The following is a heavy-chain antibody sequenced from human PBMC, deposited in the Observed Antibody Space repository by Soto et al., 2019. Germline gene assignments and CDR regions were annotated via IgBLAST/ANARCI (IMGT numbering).Heavy chain of an antibody. CDR2: ISAYNGNT. CDR1: GYTFTSYG. J-gene: IGHJ5*02. D-gene: IGHD4-17*01. CDR3: ARTTTVTAKYNWFDP. V-gene: IGHV1-18*04. Sequence: SVKVSCKASGYTFTSYGISWVRQAPGQGLEWMGWISAYNGNTNYAQKLQGRVTMTTDTSTSTAYMELRSLRSDDTAVYYCARTTTVTAKYNWFDPWGQGTLVTASS.